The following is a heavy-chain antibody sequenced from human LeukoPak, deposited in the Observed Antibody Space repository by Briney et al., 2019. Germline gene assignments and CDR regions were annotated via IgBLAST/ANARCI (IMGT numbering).Heavy chain of an antibody. V-gene: IGHV4-59*08. Sequence: PSETLSLTCTVSGGSISSYYWSWIRQPPGKGLEWIGYIYYSGSTNYNPSLKSRVTMSVDTSKNQFSLKLSSVTAADTAVYYCARLSRHDDAFDIWGQGTMVTVSS. CDR2: IYYSGST. CDR3: ARLSRHDDAFDI. J-gene: IGHJ3*02. CDR1: GGSISSYY.